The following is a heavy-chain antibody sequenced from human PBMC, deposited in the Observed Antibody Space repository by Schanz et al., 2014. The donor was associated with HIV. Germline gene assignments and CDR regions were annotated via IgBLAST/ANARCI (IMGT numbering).Heavy chain of an antibody. CDR3: ARVATWDYYGMDV. CDR2: IWYDGSNK. CDR1: GFTFSSYG. J-gene: IGHJ6*02. V-gene: IGHV3-33*01. Sequence: QVQLVESGGGVVQPGRSLRLSCAASGFTFSSYGMHWVRQAPGKGLEWVAVIWYDGSNKYYADSVKGRFTISRDNSKNTLYVQMNSLRAEDTAVYYCARVATWDYYGMDVWGQGTTVTVSS.